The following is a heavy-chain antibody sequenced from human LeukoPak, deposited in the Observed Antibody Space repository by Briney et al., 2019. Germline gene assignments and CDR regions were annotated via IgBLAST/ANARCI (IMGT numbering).Heavy chain of an antibody. CDR1: GGSISSGSYY. D-gene: IGHD1-26*01. CDR2: IYTSGST. CDR3: ARAQGSGSFAGVDY. V-gene: IGHV4-61*02. Sequence: SETLSLTCTVSGGSISSGSYYWSWIRQPAGKGLEWIGRIYTSGSTNYNPSLKSRVTISVDTSKNQFSLKLSSVTAADTAVYYCARAQGSGSFAGVDYWGQGTLVTVSS. J-gene: IGHJ4*02.